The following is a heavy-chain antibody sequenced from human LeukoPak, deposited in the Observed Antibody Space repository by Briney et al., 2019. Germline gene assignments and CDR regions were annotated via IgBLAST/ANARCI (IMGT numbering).Heavy chain of an antibody. D-gene: IGHD4-17*01. CDR3: ARQGTVTTYYYYYYGMDV. J-gene: IGHJ6*02. Sequence: SETLSLTCAVYGGSFSGHYWGWIRQPPGKGLEWIGSIYYSGSTYYNPSLKSRVTISVDTSKNQFSLKLSSVTAADTAVYYCARQGTVTTYYYYYYGMDVWGQGTTVTVSS. CDR2: IYYSGST. CDR1: GGSFSGHY. V-gene: IGHV4-39*01.